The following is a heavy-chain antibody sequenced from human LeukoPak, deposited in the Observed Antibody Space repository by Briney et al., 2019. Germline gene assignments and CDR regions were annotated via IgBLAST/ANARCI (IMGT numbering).Heavy chain of an antibody. CDR1: GDSVSRNDAA. CDR2: TYYRSEWYS. CDR3: AEGYDLKV. J-gene: IGHJ4*02. V-gene: IGHV6-1*01. D-gene: IGHD5-12*01. Sequence: KFSQTLSLTCAISGDSVSRNDAAWNWIRQSPSRGLEWLGRTYYRSEWYSDYAVSVKGRITINGDTSKNEFSLQLNSVTPEDTAVYYCAEGYDLKVWGQGTLVTVSP.